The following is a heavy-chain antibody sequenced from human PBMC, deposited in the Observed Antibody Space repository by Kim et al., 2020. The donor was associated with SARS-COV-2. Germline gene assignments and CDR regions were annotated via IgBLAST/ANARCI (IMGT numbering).Heavy chain of an antibody. CDR3: ARDLAFYGSGYGMDV. V-gene: IGHV3-48*04. Sequence: GGSLRLSCAASGFTFSANTMNWVRQAPGKGLEWLSSISSSSSSATYYGDSVKGRFTISRDNAKNSLYLQMNSLRAEDTAVYFCARDLAFYGSGYGMDVWGQGPTVTVS. J-gene: IGHJ6*02. CDR2: ISSSSSSAT. D-gene: IGHD3-10*01. CDR1: GFTFSANT.